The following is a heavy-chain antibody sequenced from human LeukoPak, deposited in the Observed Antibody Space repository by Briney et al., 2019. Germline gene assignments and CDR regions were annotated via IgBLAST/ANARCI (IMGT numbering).Heavy chain of an antibody. D-gene: IGHD6-19*01. CDR2: ISDRGDNK. CDR1: GFTFSSYW. CDR3: AKSSRYGTGWYGRIDY. Sequence: GGSLRLSCAASGFTFSSYWMTWVRQAPGKGLEWVSAISDRGDNKQYTDSVKGRLTISRDNSKNTLYLQMNSLRADDTAVYYCAKSSRYGTGWYGRIDYWGQGTLVTVSS. V-gene: IGHV3-23*01. J-gene: IGHJ4*02.